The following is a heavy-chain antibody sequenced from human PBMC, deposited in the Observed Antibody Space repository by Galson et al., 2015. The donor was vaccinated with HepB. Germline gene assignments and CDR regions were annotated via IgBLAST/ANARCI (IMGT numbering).Heavy chain of an antibody. Sequence: SVKVSCKASGYTFTSYYMHWVRQAPGQGLEWMGIINPSGGSTSYAQKFQGRVTMTRDTSTSTVYMELSSLRSEDTAVYYCTRDPGYCSGGSCYWFDPWGQGTLVTVSS. CDR3: TRDPGYCSGGSCYWFDP. D-gene: IGHD2-15*01. V-gene: IGHV1-46*03. CDR1: GYTFTSYY. CDR2: INPSGGST. J-gene: IGHJ5*02.